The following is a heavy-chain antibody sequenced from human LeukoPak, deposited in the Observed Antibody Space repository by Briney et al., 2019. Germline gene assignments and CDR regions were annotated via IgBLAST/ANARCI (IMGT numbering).Heavy chain of an antibody. Sequence: SETLSLTCTVSGXSISSYYWSWIRQPPGRGLEWIGYIFYSGSTNYNPSLKSRVTISVDTSKNQFSLTLNSVTAADTAVYYCARGWRGVVGATSFDYWGQGTLVTVS. D-gene: IGHD1-26*01. CDR2: IFYSGST. CDR3: ARGWRGVVGATSFDY. V-gene: IGHV4-59*01. J-gene: IGHJ4*02. CDR1: GXSISSYY.